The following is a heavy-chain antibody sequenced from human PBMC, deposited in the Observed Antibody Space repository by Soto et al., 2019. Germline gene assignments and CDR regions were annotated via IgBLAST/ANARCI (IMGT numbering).Heavy chain of an antibody. V-gene: IGHV1-18*01. CDR3: ARGVYYDRSGHTFDY. Sequence: ASVKVSCKASGYTFTSYGISWVRQAPGQGLEWMGWISAYNGNTNYAQKLQGRVTMTTDTSTSTAYMELRSLRSDDTAVYYCARGVYYDRSGHTFDYWGQGTLVTVSS. J-gene: IGHJ4*02. CDR1: GYTFTSYG. D-gene: IGHD3-22*01. CDR2: ISAYNGNT.